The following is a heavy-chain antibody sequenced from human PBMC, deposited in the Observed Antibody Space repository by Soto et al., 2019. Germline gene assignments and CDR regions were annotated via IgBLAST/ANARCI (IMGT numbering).Heavy chain of an antibody. V-gene: IGHV1-2*02. CDR1: RYTFTDYY. CDR2: INANSGVT. J-gene: IGHJ4*02. D-gene: IGHD5-12*01. Sequence: VASVKVSCKASRYTFTDYYVHWVRQSPGQGLEWMGWINANSGVTKFPQKFQGRVIMTRDTFISTVYMELSRLTSDDTAVYYCARAGLTTLELATIYWGQGTQVTVSS. CDR3: ARAGLTTLELATIY.